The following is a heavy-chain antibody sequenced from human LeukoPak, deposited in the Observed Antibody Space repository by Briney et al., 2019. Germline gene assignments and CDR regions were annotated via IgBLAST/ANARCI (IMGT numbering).Heavy chain of an antibody. Sequence: GSLRLSCVASGFTFSNYSINWVRQAPGKGLEWISFISSSSSYIYYADSVKGRFTISRDNAKNSLSLQMNNLRVEDTAVYYCARAGSHWHYVYWGQGTVVTVSS. CDR1: GFTFSNYS. CDR2: ISSSSSYI. CDR3: ARAGSHWHYVY. D-gene: IGHD3-10*01. V-gene: IGHV3-21*01. J-gene: IGHJ4*02.